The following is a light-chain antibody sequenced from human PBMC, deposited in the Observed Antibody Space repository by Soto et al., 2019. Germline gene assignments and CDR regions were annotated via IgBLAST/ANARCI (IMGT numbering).Light chain of an antibody. CDR1: QTVTRAY. CDR3: QQYAVSTET. V-gene: IGKV3-20*01. Sequence: EIVLTQSPGSLSLSPGDSATLSCRASQTVTRAYIAWYQLRPGQLPRLRIFGASTRAPGVPDRFSGSGSGTDFTLAISGLEPEDCAVYYCQQYAVSTETFGQGTKVEIK. CDR2: GAS. J-gene: IGKJ1*01.